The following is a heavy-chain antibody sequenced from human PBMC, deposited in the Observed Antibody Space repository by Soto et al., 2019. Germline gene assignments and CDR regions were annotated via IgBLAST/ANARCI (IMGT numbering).Heavy chain of an antibody. J-gene: IGHJ6*02. D-gene: IGHD6-13*01. CDR3: ARRSSSQYYYHCMDV. CDR2: IYPGDSDT. V-gene: IGHV5-51*01. CDR1: VWSVCSYR. Sequence: GPSEAISDERSVWSVCSYRCSWVRQITWKGLEWMGIIYPGDSDTRYSPSFQGQVTISADKSISTAYLQWSSLKASDTAMYYCARRSSSQYYYHCMDVWGQGTTVTV.